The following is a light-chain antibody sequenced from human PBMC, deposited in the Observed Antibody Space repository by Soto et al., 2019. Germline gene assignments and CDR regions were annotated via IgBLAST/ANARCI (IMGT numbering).Light chain of an antibody. CDR3: QQYYYLPYT. CDR2: EAS. J-gene: IGKJ2*01. CDR1: QAISKD. V-gene: IGKV1-33*01. Sequence: DIQMTQSPSSLSASVGDRVTMTCRASQAISKDLNWYQQKPGKAPKLLMFEASNLQTGVSSRFSGSGSGTDFTLTINSPQPEDFATYYCQQYYYLPYTFGQGTTLEI.